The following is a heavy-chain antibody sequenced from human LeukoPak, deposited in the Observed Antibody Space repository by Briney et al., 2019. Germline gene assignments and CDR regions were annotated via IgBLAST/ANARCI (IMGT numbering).Heavy chain of an antibody. Sequence: PSETLSLTCAVYGGSFSGYYWSWIRQPPGKGLEWIGEINHSGSTNYNPSLKSRVTISVDTSKNQFSLKLNSVTAADTAVYYCARALIVVVPAAIPDWGQGALVTVSS. CDR2: INHSGST. CDR3: ARALIVVVPAAIPD. V-gene: IGHV4-34*01. D-gene: IGHD2-2*01. CDR1: GGSFSGYY. J-gene: IGHJ4*02.